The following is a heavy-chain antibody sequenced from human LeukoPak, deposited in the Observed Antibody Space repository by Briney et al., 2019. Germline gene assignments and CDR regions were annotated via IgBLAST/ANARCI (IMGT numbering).Heavy chain of an antibody. D-gene: IGHD1-1*01. CDR3: ARSTGTIGVAEYFQH. J-gene: IGHJ1*01. V-gene: IGHV3-21*04. CDR1: GFTFSSYS. Sequence: PGGSLRLSCAASGFTFSSYSMNWVRQAPGKGLEWVSSISSSSSYIYYADSVKGRFTISRDNAKNSLYLQMNSLRAEDTAVYYCARSTGTIGVAEYFQHWGQGTLVTVSS. CDR2: ISSSSSYI.